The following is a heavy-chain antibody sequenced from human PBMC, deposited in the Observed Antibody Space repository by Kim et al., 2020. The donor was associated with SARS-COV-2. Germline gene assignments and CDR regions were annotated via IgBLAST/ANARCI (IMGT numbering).Heavy chain of an antibody. CDR3: VKDRAYSSSSGGLFGY. J-gene: IGHJ4*02. D-gene: IGHD6-6*01. Sequence: GGSLRLSCSASGFTFSSHAMHWVRQAPGEGLEFVAAVSSNGGSTYYADSVQGRFTISRDNSKNTLYLQMSSLRTEDTALYYCVKDRAYSSSSGGLFGYWGQGTLVTVSS. V-gene: IGHV3-64D*09. CDR1: GFTFSSHA. CDR2: VSSNGGST.